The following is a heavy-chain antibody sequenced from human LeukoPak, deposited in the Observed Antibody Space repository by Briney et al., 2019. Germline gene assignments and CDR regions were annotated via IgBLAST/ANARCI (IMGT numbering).Heavy chain of an antibody. CDR3: AKGDYDFWSGYPAF. J-gene: IGHJ4*02. D-gene: IGHD3-3*01. CDR2: ISGSGGST. V-gene: IGHV3-23*01. CDR1: GFTFSSCA. Sequence: GGSLRLSCAASGFTFSSCAMSWVRQAPGKGLEWVSAISGSGGSTYYADSVKGRFTISRDNSKNTLYLQMNSLRAEDTAVYYCAKGDYDFWSGYPAFWGQGTLVTVSS.